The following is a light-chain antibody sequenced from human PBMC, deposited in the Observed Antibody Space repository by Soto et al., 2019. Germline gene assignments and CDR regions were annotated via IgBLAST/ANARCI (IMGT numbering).Light chain of an antibody. Sequence: QSALTQPASVSGSPGQSITISCTGTSSDVGSYNYVSWYQQHPGKAPKLMIYDVSNRPSGVSNRFSGSKSGNTASLTISGLQAEDAADYYCSSYRSSSTPVLFGGGTKLTVL. J-gene: IGLJ2*01. CDR3: SSYRSSSTPVL. V-gene: IGLV2-14*01. CDR1: SSDVGSYNY. CDR2: DVS.